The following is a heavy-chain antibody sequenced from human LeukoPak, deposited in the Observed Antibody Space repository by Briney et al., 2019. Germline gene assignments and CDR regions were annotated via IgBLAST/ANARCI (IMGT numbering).Heavy chain of an antibody. D-gene: IGHD6-13*01. Sequence: ASVKVSCKASGYTFTIYYMHWVRQAPGQGLEWMGIINPSGGSTSYAQKFQGRVTVTRDTSTSTVYMELSSLRSEDTAVYYCASSPPYSSSWYYFDYWGQGTLVTVSS. CDR3: ASSPPYSSSWYYFDY. CDR1: GYTFTIYY. J-gene: IGHJ4*02. CDR2: INPSGGST. V-gene: IGHV1-46*01.